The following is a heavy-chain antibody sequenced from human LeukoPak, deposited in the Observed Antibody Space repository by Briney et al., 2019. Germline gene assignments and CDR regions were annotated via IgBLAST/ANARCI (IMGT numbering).Heavy chain of an antibody. CDR3: ARLLVYYDILTGYHAFDI. CDR1: GGSISSYY. D-gene: IGHD3-9*01. J-gene: IGHJ3*02. Sequence: SETLSLTCTVSGGSISSYYWSWIRQPPGKGLEWIGYIYYSGSTNYNPSLKSRVTISVDTSKNQFSLKLSSVTAADTAVYYCARLLVYYDILTGYHAFDIWGQGTMVTVSS. CDR2: IYYSGST. V-gene: IGHV4-59*08.